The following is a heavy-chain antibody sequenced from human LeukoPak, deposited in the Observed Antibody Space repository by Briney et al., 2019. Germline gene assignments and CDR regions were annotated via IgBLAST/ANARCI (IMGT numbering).Heavy chain of an antibody. CDR2: IYSGGST. CDR1: GFTVSSNY. J-gene: IGHJ4*02. Sequence: GGSLRLSCAASGFTVSSNYMSWVRQAPGKGLEWVSVIYSGGSTYYADSVKGRFTISRGNSKNTLYLQMNSLRAEDTAVYYCARSPYYYGSGSTEEYWGQGTLVTVSS. V-gene: IGHV3-66*01. D-gene: IGHD3-10*01. CDR3: ARSPYYYGSGSTEEY.